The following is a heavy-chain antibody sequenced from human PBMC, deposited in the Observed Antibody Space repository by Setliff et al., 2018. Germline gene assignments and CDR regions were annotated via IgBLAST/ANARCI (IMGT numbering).Heavy chain of an antibody. V-gene: IGHV1-2*02. Sequence: ASVKVSCKASGYTFTGYYMHWVRQAPGQGLEWMGWINPNSGCTNYAQKFQGRVTMTRDTSISTAYIELSRLRSDDTAVYYCARGGGSSSWYDAFDIWGQGTMVTVSS. CDR1: GYTFTGYY. J-gene: IGHJ3*02. CDR2: INPNSGCT. D-gene: IGHD6-13*01. CDR3: ARGGGSSSWYDAFDI.